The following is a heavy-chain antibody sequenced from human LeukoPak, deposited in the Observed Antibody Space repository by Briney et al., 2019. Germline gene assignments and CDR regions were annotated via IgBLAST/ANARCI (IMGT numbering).Heavy chain of an antibody. Sequence: GGSLRLSCAASGFTFSSYAMSWVRQAPGKGLEWVSAISGSGGSTYYADPVKGRITISRDNSKNTLYLQMNSLRAEDTAVYYCAKGPGNYYDSSGYLYYFDYWGQGTLVTVSS. J-gene: IGHJ4*02. V-gene: IGHV3-23*01. CDR3: AKGPGNYYDSSGYLYYFDY. D-gene: IGHD3-22*01. CDR2: ISGSGGST. CDR1: GFTFSSYA.